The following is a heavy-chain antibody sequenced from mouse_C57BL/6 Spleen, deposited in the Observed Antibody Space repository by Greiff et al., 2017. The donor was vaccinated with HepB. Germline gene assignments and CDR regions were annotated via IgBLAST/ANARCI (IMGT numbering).Heavy chain of an antibody. CDR3: ARRGRDYFDY. V-gene: IGHV1-61*01. J-gene: IGHJ2*01. Sequence: VQLQQPGAELVRPGSSVKLSCKASGYTFTSYWMDWVKQRPGQGLEWIGNIYPSDSETHYNQKFKDKATLTVDKSSSTAYMQLSSLTSEDSAVYYCARRGRDYFDYWGQGTTLTVSS. CDR1: GYTFTSYW. CDR2: IYPSDSET.